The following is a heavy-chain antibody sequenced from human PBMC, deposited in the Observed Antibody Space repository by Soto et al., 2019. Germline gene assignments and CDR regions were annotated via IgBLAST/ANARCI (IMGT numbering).Heavy chain of an antibody. J-gene: IGHJ4*02. CDR1: GGTFSSYA. Sequence: QVQLVQSGAEVKKPGCSVKVSCKASGGTFSSYAISWVRQAPGQGLEWMGGFIPIFGTANHAQKFQGRVTITADESTSTAYMELSSLRSEDTAVYYCARSDYYDSSGYPFSFDYLGQGNLVTVSS. CDR2: FIPIFGTA. CDR3: ARSDYYDSSGYPFSFDY. V-gene: IGHV1-69*01. D-gene: IGHD3-22*01.